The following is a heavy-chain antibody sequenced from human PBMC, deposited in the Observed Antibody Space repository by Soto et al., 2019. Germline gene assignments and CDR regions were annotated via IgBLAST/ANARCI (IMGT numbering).Heavy chain of an antibody. J-gene: IGHJ6*04. V-gene: IGHV1-69*01. Sequence: QVQLVQSGAEVKKPGSSVKVSCKASGGTFSSYAISWVRQAPGQGLEWMGGIIPIFGTANYAQKFQGRVTITADESTSTAYMEQGSLRSEDTAVYYCARSLVNYDILTGYANYGMDVWGKGTTVTVSS. CDR3: ARSLVNYDILTGYANYGMDV. D-gene: IGHD3-9*01. CDR2: IIPIFGTA. CDR1: GGTFSSYA.